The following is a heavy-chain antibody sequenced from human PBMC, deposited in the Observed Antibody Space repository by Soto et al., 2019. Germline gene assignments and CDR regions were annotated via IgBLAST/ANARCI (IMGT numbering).Heavy chain of an antibody. CDR3: AREQGDAVFGVLIGLTVDY. V-gene: IGHV4-31*03. CDR1: GGSISSGGYY. J-gene: IGHJ4*02. CDR2: IYYSGST. Sequence: LSLTCTVSGGSISSGGYYWSWIRQRPGKGLEWIGYIYYSGSTYYNPSLKSRVTISADTSKNQFSLNLSSVTAADTAMYYCAREQGDAVFGVLIGLTVDYWGQGTLVTVSS. D-gene: IGHD3-3*01.